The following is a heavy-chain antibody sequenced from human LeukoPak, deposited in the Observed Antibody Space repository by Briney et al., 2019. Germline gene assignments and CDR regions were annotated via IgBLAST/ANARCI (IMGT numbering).Heavy chain of an antibody. CDR2: ISGSGGST. D-gene: IGHD5-12*01. CDR1: GFTFTNDW. J-gene: IGHJ4*02. CDR3: AKSENMDIVATILW. V-gene: IGHV3-23*01. Sequence: GGSPRLSCAASGFTFTNDWMNWVRQVPGKGLEWVSAISGSGGSTYYADSVKGRFTISRDNPKNTLYLQMNSLRAEDTAVYYCAKSENMDIVATILWWGQGTLVTVSS.